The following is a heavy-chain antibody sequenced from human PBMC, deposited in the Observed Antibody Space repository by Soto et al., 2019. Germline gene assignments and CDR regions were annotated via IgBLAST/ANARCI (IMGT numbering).Heavy chain of an antibody. J-gene: IGHJ4*02. CDR2: ISYSGTT. CDR3: ATMGTPVTGLYYFDY. Sequence: QVQLQESGPGLVKPSQTLSLTCTVSGGSISSGNYYWSWIRQPPGKGLEWIGFISYSGTTHYSASLRSRVSIPVDTSKNQFSRDLSSVTAADTAVYYCATMGTPVTGLYYFDYWGQGTLVTVSS. D-gene: IGHD4-17*01. V-gene: IGHV4-30-4*01. CDR1: GGSISSGNYY.